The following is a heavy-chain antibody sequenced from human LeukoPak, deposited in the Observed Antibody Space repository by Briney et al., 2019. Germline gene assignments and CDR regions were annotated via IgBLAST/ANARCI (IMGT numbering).Heavy chain of an antibody. CDR1: GYTFTGYY. V-gene: IGHV1-2*02. D-gene: IGHD1-7*01. Sequence: ASVKVSCKASGYTFTGYYMHWVRQAPGPALEWPGWINPNSGGTNYPQKSQGQVTMTRDTSLSTAYMELGRLRCDDTAVDYCARGGQYITGITSDLFDPWGQGTLVTVSS. CDR2: INPNSGGT. J-gene: IGHJ5*02. CDR3: ARGGQYITGITSDLFDP.